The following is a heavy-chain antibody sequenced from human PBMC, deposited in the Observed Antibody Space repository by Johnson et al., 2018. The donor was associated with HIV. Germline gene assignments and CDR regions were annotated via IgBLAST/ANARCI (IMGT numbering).Heavy chain of an antibody. J-gene: IGHJ3*02. CDR1: GFTFDEYD. CDR3: AKVGGGGFDI. V-gene: IGHV3-23*04. Sequence: EVQLVESGGGVARPGGSVRLSCEGSGFTFDEYDMIWVRQGPGKGLEWVSTISNSGGDTYYADSVKGRFTISRDNSKNTLYLQMNGLRADDTAVYYCAKVGGGGFDIWGQGTMVTVCS. CDR2: ISNSGGDT. D-gene: IGHD2-15*01.